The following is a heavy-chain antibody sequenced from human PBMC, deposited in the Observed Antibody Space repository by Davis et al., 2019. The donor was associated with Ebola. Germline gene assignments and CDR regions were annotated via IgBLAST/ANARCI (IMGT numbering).Heavy chain of an antibody. D-gene: IGHD2-2*01. CDR1: GYTFTGHY. V-gene: IGHV1-2*02. CDR3: ARQWEGIVVVPAANDAFDI. Sequence: SVTVSCKASGYTFTGHYMHWVRQAPGQGLEWMGWINPNSGGTNYAQKFHGRVTMTRDTSISTAYMELSRLRSDDTAVYYCARQWEGIVVVPAANDAFDIWGQGTMVTVSS. CDR2: INPNSGGT. J-gene: IGHJ3*02.